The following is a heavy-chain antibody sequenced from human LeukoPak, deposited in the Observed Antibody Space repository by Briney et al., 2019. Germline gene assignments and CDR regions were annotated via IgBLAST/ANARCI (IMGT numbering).Heavy chain of an antibody. V-gene: IGHV4-39*01. D-gene: IGHD6-13*01. J-gene: IGHJ5*02. CDR3: ARSKGHFEAAANARGWFDP. Sequence: SETLSLACTVSGGSISSSSYYWGWIRQPPGKGLEWIGSIYYSGSTYYNPSLKSRVTISVDTSKNQFSLKLSSVTAADTAVYYCARSKGHFEAAANARGWFDPWGQGTLVTVSS. CDR2: IYYSGST. CDR1: GGSISSSSYY.